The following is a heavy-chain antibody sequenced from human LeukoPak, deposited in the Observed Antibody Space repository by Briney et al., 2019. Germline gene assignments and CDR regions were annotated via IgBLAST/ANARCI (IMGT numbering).Heavy chain of an antibody. V-gene: IGHV1-24*01. CDR1: GYTLTELS. CDR2: FDPEDGET. D-gene: IGHD1-1*01. CDR3: ATTGTTAGRWYYYGMDV. Sequence: ASVKVSCKVSGYTLTELSMHWVRQAPGKGLEWMGGFDPEDGETIYAQKFQGRVTMTEDTSTDTAYMELSSLRSEDTAVYYCATTGTTAGRWYYYGMDVWGQGTTLTVSS. J-gene: IGHJ6*02.